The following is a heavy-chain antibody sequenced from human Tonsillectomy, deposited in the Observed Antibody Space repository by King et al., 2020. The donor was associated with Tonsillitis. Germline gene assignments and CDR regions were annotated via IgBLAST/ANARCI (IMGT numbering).Heavy chain of an antibody. CDR3: AREDYGEHYFDY. CDR1: GFTFSSYA. V-gene: IGHV3-30-3*01. Sequence: VQLVESGGGVVQPGRSLRLSCAASGFTFSSYAMHWVRQAPGKGLEWVAVISYAGITTYYADSVKCRFTISRAHSKNTLYLQMNSLRSEDTAVYHCAREDYGEHYFDYWGQGTLVTVSS. CDR2: ISYAGITT. J-gene: IGHJ4*02. D-gene: IGHD4-17*01.